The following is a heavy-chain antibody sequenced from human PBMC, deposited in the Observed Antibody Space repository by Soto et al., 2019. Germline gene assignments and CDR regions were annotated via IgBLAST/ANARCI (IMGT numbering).Heavy chain of an antibody. Sequence: QVQLVQSGAEVKKPGSSVKVSCKASGGTFSSYAISWVRQAPGQGLEWMGGIIPIFGTANYAQKFQGRITITADKPTSTDYMELSSLRSEDTAVYCCARGARWNPIYYYYGMDVWSQGTTVTVSS. CDR2: IIPIFGTA. CDR3: ARGARWNPIYYYYGMDV. J-gene: IGHJ6*02. V-gene: IGHV1-69*06. CDR1: GGTFSSYA. D-gene: IGHD1-1*01.